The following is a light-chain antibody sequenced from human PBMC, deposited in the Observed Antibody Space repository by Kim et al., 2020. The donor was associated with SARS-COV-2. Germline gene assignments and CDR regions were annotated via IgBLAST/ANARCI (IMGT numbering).Light chain of an antibody. CDR2: EDN. CDR3: QSYDSSNWV. V-gene: IGLV6-57*03. CDR1: SGSSASND. J-gene: IGLJ3*02. Sequence: GKTLSTYSHRSSGSSASNDVQWYQQRPGSAPTTVIYEDNQRPSGVPDRFSGSIDSSSNSASLTISGLKTEDEADYYCQSYDSSNWVFGGGTQLTVL.